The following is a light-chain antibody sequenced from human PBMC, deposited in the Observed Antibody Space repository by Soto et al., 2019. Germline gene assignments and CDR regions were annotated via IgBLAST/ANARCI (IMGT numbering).Light chain of an antibody. CDR2: GNS. CDR1: SSNIGAGYD. V-gene: IGLV1-40*01. Sequence: QSVLTQPPSVSGAPGQRVTISCTGSSSNIGAGYDVHWYQQLPGTAPKLLIYGNSNRRTGVPDRYSGSKSGTSASLAITGLQAEDEADYYCQSYDSSLSLVVFGGGTKLTVL. CDR3: QSYDSSLSLVV. J-gene: IGLJ2*01.